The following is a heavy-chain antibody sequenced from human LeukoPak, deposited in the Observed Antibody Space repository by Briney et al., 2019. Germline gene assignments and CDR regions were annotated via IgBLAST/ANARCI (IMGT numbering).Heavy chain of an antibody. CDR3: ARGTRKWEGDY. D-gene: IGHD1-26*01. J-gene: IGHJ4*02. Sequence: SETLSLTCTVSGGSISSYYWSWIRQPPGKGLEWIGYIYYSGSTNYNPSLKSRVTISVDTSKNQFSLKLSSVTAADTAVYYCARGTRKWEGDYWGQGTLVTVSS. CDR2: IYYSGST. CDR1: GGSISSYY. V-gene: IGHV4-59*01.